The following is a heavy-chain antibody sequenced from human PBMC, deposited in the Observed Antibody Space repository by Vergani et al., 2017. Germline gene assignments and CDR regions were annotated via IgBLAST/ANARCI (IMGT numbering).Heavy chain of an antibody. CDR3: AXDSGAPRGAWYYYYYMDV. D-gene: IGHD7-27*01. Sequence: QVQLVESGGGVVQPGRSLRLSCAASGFTFSSYAMHWVRQAPGKGLEWVAVISYDGSNQYYADSVKGRFTMSRDNSTNTRYLQMNSLRAEDTAVYYCAXDSGAPRGAWYYYYYMDVWGKGTTVTVSS. V-gene: IGHV3-30-3*01. CDR1: GFTFSSYA. J-gene: IGHJ6*03. CDR2: ISYDGSNQ.